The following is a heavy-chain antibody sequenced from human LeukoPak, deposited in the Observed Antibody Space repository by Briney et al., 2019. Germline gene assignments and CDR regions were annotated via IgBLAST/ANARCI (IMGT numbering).Heavy chain of an antibody. CDR2: ISSSSSYT. V-gene: IGHV3-11*06. D-gene: IGHD2-8*01. CDR1: GFTFSDYY. J-gene: IGHJ4*02. Sequence: PGGSLRLSCAASGFTFSDYYMSWIRQAPGKGLEWVSYISSSSSYTNYADSVKGRFTISRDNSKNTLYLQMNTLRAEDTAVYYCARDPGGVVYFDYWGQGTLVTVSS. CDR3: ARDPGGVVYFDY.